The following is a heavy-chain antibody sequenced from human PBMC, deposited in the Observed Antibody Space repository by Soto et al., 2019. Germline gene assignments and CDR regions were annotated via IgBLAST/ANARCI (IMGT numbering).Heavy chain of an antibody. J-gene: IGHJ6*02. CDR3: AKGWMDV. Sequence: EVQLVESGGGLIQPGGSLRLSCAVSGLTVSSYAMSWVRQAPGEGLEWVSVIYASDSTHYADSVKGRFTISRDNSKKTLFLQMNSLRAEDTAVYYCAKGWMDVWGQGTTVTVS. V-gene: IGHV3-53*01. CDR2: IYASDST. CDR1: GLTVSSYA.